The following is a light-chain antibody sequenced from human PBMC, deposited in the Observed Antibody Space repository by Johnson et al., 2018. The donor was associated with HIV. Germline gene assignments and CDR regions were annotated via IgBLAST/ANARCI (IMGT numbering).Light chain of an antibody. Sequence: QSVLTQPPSVSAAPGQKVTISCSGSSSNIGNNYVSWYQQLPGTAPKLLIYDNNQRPSGIPDRFSASTSGTSATLCITGLQTGDEADYYCGTWDSSLSAYVFGTGTKVTVL. CDR3: GTWDSSLSAYV. CDR2: DNN. CDR1: SSNIGNNY. J-gene: IGLJ1*01. V-gene: IGLV1-51*01.